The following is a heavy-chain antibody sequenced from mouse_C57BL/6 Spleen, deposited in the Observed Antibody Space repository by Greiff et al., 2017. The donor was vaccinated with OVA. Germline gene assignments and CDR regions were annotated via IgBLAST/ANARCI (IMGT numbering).Heavy chain of an antibody. CDR1: GYTFTDYY. V-gene: IGHV1-76*01. CDR3: ARQTAQALFFAY. D-gene: IGHD3-2*02. CDR2: IYPGSGNT. Sequence: QVQLKQSGAELVRPGASVKLSCKASGYTFTDYYINWVKQRPGQGLEWIARIYPGSGNTYYNEKFKGKATLTAEKSSSTAYMQLSSLTSEDSAVYFCARQTAQALFFAYWGQGTLVTVSA. J-gene: IGHJ3*01.